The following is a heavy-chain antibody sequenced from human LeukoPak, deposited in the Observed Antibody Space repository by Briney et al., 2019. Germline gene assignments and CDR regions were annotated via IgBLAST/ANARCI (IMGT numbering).Heavy chain of an antibody. J-gene: IGHJ4*02. Sequence: GGSLRLSCAASGFTFSSYAMSWVRQAPGKGLEWVSVIYSGGSTYYADSVKGRFTISRDNSKNTLYLQMNSLRAEDTAVYYCASMVQGVMIFDYWGQGTLVTVSS. D-gene: IGHD3-10*01. V-gene: IGHV3-66*01. CDR1: GFTFSSYA. CDR3: ASMVQGVMIFDY. CDR2: IYSGGST.